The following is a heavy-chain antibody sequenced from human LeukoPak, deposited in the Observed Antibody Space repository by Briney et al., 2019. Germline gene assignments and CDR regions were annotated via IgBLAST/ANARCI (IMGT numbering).Heavy chain of an antibody. CDR1: GFTFSSYE. CDR2: ISSSGSTI. J-gene: IGHJ3*02. D-gene: IGHD4-23*01. V-gene: IGHV3-48*03. Sequence: PGGSLRLSCAASGFTFSSYEMNWVRQAPGKGLEWVSYISSSGSTIYYADSVKGRFTISRDNAKNSLYLQMNSLRAEDTAVYYCARERTVVDDDAFDIWGQGTMVTVSS. CDR3: ARERTVVDDDAFDI.